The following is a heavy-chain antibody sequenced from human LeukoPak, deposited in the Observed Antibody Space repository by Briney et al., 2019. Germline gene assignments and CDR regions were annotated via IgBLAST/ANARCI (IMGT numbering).Heavy chain of an antibody. Sequence: GGSLRLSCAASGFTFSSYEMNWVRQAPGKGLEWVSAISGSGGSTYYADSVKGRFTISRDNSKNTVYLQVNSLRAEDTAVYYCAKDSYSSAYYYSDNWGQGTLVTVSS. CDR2: ISGSGGST. D-gene: IGHD3-22*01. V-gene: IGHV3-23*01. CDR3: AKDSYSSAYYYSDN. CDR1: GFTFSSYE. J-gene: IGHJ4*02.